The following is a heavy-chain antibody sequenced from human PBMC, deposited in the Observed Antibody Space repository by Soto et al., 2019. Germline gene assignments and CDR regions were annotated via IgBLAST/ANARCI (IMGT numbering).Heavy chain of an antibody. J-gene: IGHJ6*02. D-gene: IGHD2-2*01. CDR1: VFSFNDNS. CDR2: LKSDGRDT. CDR3: VREMPVPIRGGYYYYSVLDA. Sequence: GSLLLNCVSSVFSFNDNSMHWVGQVPGNGLMWVSRLKSDGRDTIYADSVKGRFTVSMDSAKNTLYLQMNSLRVEDTAVYYCVREMPVPIRGGYYYYSVLDAWGQGTTVTVSS. V-gene: IGHV3-74*01.